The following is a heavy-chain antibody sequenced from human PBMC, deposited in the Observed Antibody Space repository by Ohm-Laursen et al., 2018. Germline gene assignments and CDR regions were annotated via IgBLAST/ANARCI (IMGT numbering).Heavy chain of an antibody. CDR2: INHRGNT. CDR1: SGSFGPYY. J-gene: IGHJ3*01. D-gene: IGHD2-15*01. Sequence: TLSLTCALYSGSFGPYYWSWIRQPPGKGLEWIGEINHRGNTNYSPSLKSRVTMSVDTSRNHFSLELTSVTAADTAVYYCAREYSDDGGYRYDAFDVWGHGTVVTVSS. CDR3: AREYSDDGGYRYDAFDV. V-gene: IGHV4-34*01.